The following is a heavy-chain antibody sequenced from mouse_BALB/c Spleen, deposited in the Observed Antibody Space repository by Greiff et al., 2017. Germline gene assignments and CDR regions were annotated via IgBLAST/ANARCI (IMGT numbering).Heavy chain of an antibody. CDR1: GYSITSGYY. J-gene: IGHJ4*01. CDR3: ATYDYDGPSLAMDY. CDR2: ISYDGSN. D-gene: IGHD2-4*01. V-gene: IGHV3-6*02. Sequence: EVKLVESGPGLVKPSQSLSLTCSVTGYSITSGYYWNWIRQFPGNKLEWMGYISYDGSNNYNPSLKNRISITRDTSKNQFFLKLNSVTTEDTATYYCATYDYDGPSLAMDYWGQGTSVTVSS.